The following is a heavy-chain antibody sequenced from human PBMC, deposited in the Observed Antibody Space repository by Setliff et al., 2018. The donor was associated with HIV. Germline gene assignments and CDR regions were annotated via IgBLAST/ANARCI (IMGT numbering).Heavy chain of an antibody. CDR1: GGSISSNNYY. CDR2: IYYSGST. CDR3: ARRPIKGYGPFDS. D-gene: IGHD2-15*01. J-gene: IGHJ4*02. V-gene: IGHV4-39*01. Sequence: SETLSLTCTVSGGSISSNNYYWGWISQPPGKGLEWIASIYYSGSTYYNPYIKSRITISVDTSKNQFSLRLRSVTAEDTTVYYCARRPIKGYGPFDSWGPGTLVTVSS.